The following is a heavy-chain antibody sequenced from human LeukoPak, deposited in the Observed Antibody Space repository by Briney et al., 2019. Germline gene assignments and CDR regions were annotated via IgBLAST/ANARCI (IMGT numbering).Heavy chain of an antibody. CDR2: INSDGSYI. CDR1: GFTFSSHW. CDR3: VRDSCWNNNNWYAGGFDC. V-gene: IGHV3-7*01. J-gene: IGHJ4*02. D-gene: IGHD1-20*01. Sequence: QPGGSLRLSCAASGFTFSSHWMTWVRQAPGKGLEWVACINSDGSYIQYVDSVKGRFSISRDNAKNSLFLQMSNLRAEDTAMYYCVRDSCWNNNNWYAGGFDCWGQGALVAVSS.